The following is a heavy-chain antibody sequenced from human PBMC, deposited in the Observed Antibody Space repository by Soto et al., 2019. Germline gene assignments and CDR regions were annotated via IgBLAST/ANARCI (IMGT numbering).Heavy chain of an antibody. CDR1: GGSISSYY. Sequence: SETLSLTCTVSGGSISSYYWSWIRQPPGKGLEWIGYIYYSGSTNYNPSLKSRVTISVDTSKNQFSLKLSSVTAADTAVYYCAGYQLLRGFDYWGQGTLVTVSS. D-gene: IGHD2-2*01. CDR3: AGYQLLRGFDY. CDR2: IYYSGST. V-gene: IGHV4-59*01. J-gene: IGHJ4*02.